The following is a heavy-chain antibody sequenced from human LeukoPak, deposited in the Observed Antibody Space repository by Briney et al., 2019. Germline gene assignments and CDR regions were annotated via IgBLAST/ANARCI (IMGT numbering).Heavy chain of an antibody. V-gene: IGHV5-51*01. J-gene: IGHJ6*02. D-gene: IGHD6-13*01. Sequence: ESLKIPWMGSGYSFTSYSIGWVRQMPGKGLEWMGIIYPVDSDTRNSPSFQGQVNNSAGKSISTAYLQWSSLKASDTAMYYCARSGSSSWYRNGMDVWGQGTTVTVSS. CDR2: IYPVDSDT. CDR3: ARSGSSSWYRNGMDV. CDR1: GYSFTSYS.